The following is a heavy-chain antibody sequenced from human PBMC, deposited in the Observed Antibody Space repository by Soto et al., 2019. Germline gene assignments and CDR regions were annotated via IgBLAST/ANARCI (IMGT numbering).Heavy chain of an antibody. CDR3: ARVPYYDSSGYYLYYFDY. CDR2: IIPIFGTA. V-gene: IGHV1-69*01. D-gene: IGHD3-22*01. CDR1: GGTFSSYA. Sequence: QVQLVQSGAEVKKPGSSVKVSCKASGGTFSSYAISWGRQDPGQGLEWMGGIIPIFGTANYAQKFQGRVTITADESTSTAYMELSSLRSEDTAVYYCARVPYYDSSGYYLYYFDYWGQGTLVTVSS. J-gene: IGHJ4*02.